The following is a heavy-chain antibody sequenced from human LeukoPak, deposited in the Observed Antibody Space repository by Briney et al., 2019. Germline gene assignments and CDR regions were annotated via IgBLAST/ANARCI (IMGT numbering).Heavy chain of an antibody. CDR2: ISWNSGSI. J-gene: IGHJ4*02. CDR1: GFTFDDYA. CDR3: ARDSGDRTVDY. D-gene: IGHD3-10*01. Sequence: GGSLRLSCAASGFTFDDYAMHWVRQAPGKGLEWVSGISWNSGSIGYADSVKGRFTISRDNAKNSLYLQMNSLRAEDTAVYYCARDSGDRTVDYWGQGTLVIVSS. V-gene: IGHV3-9*01.